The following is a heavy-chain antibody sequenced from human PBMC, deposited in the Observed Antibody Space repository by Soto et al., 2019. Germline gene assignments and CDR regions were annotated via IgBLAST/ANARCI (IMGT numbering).Heavy chain of an antibody. D-gene: IGHD4-17*01. V-gene: IGHV3-23*01. J-gene: IGHJ3*02. CDR3: AKDYGDYNDAFEI. Sequence: EVQLLESGGGLVQPGGSLRLSCAASGVTFSSYAMSWVRQAPGKGLEWVSAISGSGGSTYYADSVKGLFTISRDNSKNTLYLQMNSLRAEDAAVYYCAKDYGDYNDAFEIWGQGTMVTVSS. CDR1: GVTFSSYA. CDR2: ISGSGGST.